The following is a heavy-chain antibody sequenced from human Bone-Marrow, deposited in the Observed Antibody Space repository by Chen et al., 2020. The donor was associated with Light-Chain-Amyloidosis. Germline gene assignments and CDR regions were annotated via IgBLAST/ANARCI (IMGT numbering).Heavy chain of an antibody. D-gene: IGHD6-19*01. J-gene: IGHJ4*02. Sequence: EVQLVESGGGLVQPGGSLRLSCAASGFTFSSYEMNWVRPAPGKGLEWVSYISSSGSTIYYADSVKGRFTISRDNAKNSLYLQMNSLRAEDTAVYYCARAKTGYSSGWLMGVVPDYWGQGTLVTVSS. V-gene: IGHV3-48*03. CDR3: ARAKTGYSSGWLMGVVPDY. CDR1: GFTFSSYE. CDR2: ISSSGSTI.